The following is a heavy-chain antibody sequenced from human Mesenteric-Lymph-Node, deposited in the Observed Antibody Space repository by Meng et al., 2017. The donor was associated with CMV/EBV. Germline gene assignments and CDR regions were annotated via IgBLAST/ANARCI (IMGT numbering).Heavy chain of an antibody. CDR2: ISAYNSNT. CDR1: GYTFINYG. D-gene: IGHD6-6*01. Sequence: ASVKVSCKASGYTFINYGLSWVRQASGQGLEWMGWISAYNSNTNYAQKIQGRVTMTTDTSTSTGYMELRSLRSDDTAVYYCARDRWDSSSPRPDYWGQGTLVTVSS. CDR3: ARDRWDSSSPRPDY. V-gene: IGHV1-18*01. J-gene: IGHJ4*02.